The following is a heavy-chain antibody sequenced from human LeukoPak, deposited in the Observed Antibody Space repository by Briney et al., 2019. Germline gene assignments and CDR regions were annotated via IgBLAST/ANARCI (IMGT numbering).Heavy chain of an antibody. CDR3: AKDRALRYYYYGMDV. J-gene: IGHJ6*02. CDR2: IRYDGSNK. Sequence: GGSLRLSCAASGFTFSSNGMHWVRQAPGKGLGWVAFIRYDGSNKYYADSVKGRFTISRDNSKNTLYLQMNSLRAEDTAVYYCAKDRALRYYYYGMDVWGQGTTVTVSS. D-gene: IGHD5-24*01. CDR1: GFTFSSNG. V-gene: IGHV3-30*02.